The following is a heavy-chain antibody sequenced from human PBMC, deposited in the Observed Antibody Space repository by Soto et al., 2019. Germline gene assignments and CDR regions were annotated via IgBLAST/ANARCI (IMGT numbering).Heavy chain of an antibody. J-gene: IGHJ5*02. Sequence: PSETLSLTCSVSGGTINSGDYFWSWIRQPPGKGLEWIGSIFYTGSTYYSPSLKSRASMSMDTSKNQFSLKLSSVTAADTAVYYCAREILYSSSWYRVDNWFDPWGQGTLVTVSS. CDR1: GGTINSGDYF. D-gene: IGHD6-13*01. V-gene: IGHV4-30-4*01. CDR2: IFYTGST. CDR3: AREILYSSSWYRVDNWFDP.